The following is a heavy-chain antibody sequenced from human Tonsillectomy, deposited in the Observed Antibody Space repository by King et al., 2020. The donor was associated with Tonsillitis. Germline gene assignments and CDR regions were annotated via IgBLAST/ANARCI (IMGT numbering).Heavy chain of an antibody. V-gene: IGHV3-74*01. D-gene: IGHD3-10*01. CDR1: GFTFSSYW. CDR2: INSDGSHT. CDR3: ARGGWFGELALEVVDV. Sequence: VQLVESGGGLVQPGGSLRLSCAASGFTFSSYWMHWVRQAPGKGLVWVSRINSDGSHTSYADSVKGRFTISRDNAKNTLYLQMNSLRAEDTAVYHCARGGWFGELALEVVDVWGKGTTVTVSS. J-gene: IGHJ6*04.